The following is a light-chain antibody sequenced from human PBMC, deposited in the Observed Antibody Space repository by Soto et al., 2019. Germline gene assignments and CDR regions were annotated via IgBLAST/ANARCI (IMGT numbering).Light chain of an antibody. CDR3: QSFDTSLRGWV. CDR2: SNS. CDR1: RSNTGAGYD. Sequence: QSVLTQPPSVSGAPGQRVTISRTGTRSNTGAGYDVHWYQQHPGTAPKYLIYSNSNRPSGVPDRFSGSKSGTSASLAISGLQAEDEADYFCQSFDTSLRGWVFGGGTKLTVL. J-gene: IGLJ3*02. V-gene: IGLV1-40*01.